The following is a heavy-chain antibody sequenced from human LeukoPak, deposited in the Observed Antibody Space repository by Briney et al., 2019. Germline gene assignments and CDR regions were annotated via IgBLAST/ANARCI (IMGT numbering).Heavy chain of an antibody. CDR1: GFTFSSYW. CDR2: INSDGSST. J-gene: IGHJ6*03. CDR3: ARDGVVRFTTYYYYYYMDV. D-gene: IGHD4-23*01. Sequence: GGSLRLSCAASGFTFSSYWMHWVRQAPGKGLVWVSRINSDGSSTSYADSVKGRFTISRDNSKNTLYLQMNSLRAEDTAVYYCARDGVVRFTTYYYYYYMDVWGKGTTVTVSS. V-gene: IGHV3-74*01.